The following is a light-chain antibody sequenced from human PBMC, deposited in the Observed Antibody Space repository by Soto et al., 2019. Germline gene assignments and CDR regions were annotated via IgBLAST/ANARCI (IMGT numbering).Light chain of an antibody. CDR1: NSDIGVYNY. CDR2: EVS. CDR3: SSYSSTSTYV. Sequence: QSALAQPASVSGSPGQSITISCTGGNSDIGVYNYVSWYQQHPGKAPKLLISEVSNRPSGVSNRFSGSKSGNTASLSISGLQADDEASYYRSSYSSTSTYVFGPGTKLTVL. V-gene: IGLV2-14*01. J-gene: IGLJ1*01.